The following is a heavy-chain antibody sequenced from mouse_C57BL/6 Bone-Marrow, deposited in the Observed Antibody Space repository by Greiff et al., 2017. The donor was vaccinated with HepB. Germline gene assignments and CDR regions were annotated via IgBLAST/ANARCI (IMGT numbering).Heavy chain of an antibody. D-gene: IGHD1-1*01. CDR1: GFTFSSYA. V-gene: IGHV5-9-1*02. Sequence: DVKLVESGEGLVKPGGSLKLSCAASGFTFSSYAMSWVRQTPEKRLEWVAYISSGGDYIYYADTVKGRFTISRDNARNTLYLQMSSLKSEDTAMYYCTGITTVVAPYYAMDYWGQGTSVTVSS. CDR2: ISSGGDYI. CDR3: TGITTVVAPYYAMDY. J-gene: IGHJ4*01.